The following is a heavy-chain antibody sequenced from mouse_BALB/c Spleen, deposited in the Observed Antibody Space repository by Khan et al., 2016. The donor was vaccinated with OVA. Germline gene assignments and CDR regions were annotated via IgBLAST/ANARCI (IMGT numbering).Heavy chain of an antibody. CDR1: GYTFTNYG. CDR2: INTYAGEP. CDR3: ERPPYFSCSLDY. D-gene: IGHD2-10*01. Sequence: QIQSVLFGPELKKPGETVKISCKAFGYTFTNYGMNLVKQSPGKALKWMGWINTYAGEPTYADDFKGRYAFSVEACVTTANLQINNRKNEETATYFCERPPYFSCSLDYWGQGTSVTVSS. V-gene: IGHV9-3-1*01. J-gene: IGHJ4*01.